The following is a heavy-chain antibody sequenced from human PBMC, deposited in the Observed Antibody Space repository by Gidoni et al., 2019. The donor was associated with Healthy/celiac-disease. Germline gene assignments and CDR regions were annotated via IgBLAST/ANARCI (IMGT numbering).Heavy chain of an antibody. D-gene: IGHD3-22*01. CDR2: ISAYNGNT. CDR1: GYTFTSYG. CDR3: ARDREPSHYDSSGYDY. J-gene: IGHJ4*02. V-gene: IGHV1-18*01. Sequence: QVQLVQSGAEVKKPGASVNVSCKASGYTFTSYGISWVRQAPGQGLEWMGWISAYNGNTNNAQKLQGRVTMTTDTSTSTAYMELRSLRSDDTAVYYCARDREPSHYDSSGYDYWGQGTLVTVSS.